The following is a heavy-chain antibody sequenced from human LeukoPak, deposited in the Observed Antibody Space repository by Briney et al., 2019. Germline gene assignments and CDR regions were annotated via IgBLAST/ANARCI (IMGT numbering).Heavy chain of an antibody. CDR3: ARPLRPSAVAGTGCDY. V-gene: IGHV3-21*01. CDR1: GFTFSSYS. J-gene: IGHJ4*02. D-gene: IGHD6-19*01. CDR2: ISSSSSYI. Sequence: KPGGSLRLSCAASGFTFSSYSMNWVCQAPGKGLEWVSSISSSSSYIYYADSVKGRFTISRDNAKNSLYLQMNSLRAEDTAVYYCARPLRPSAVAGTGCDYWGQGTLVTVSS.